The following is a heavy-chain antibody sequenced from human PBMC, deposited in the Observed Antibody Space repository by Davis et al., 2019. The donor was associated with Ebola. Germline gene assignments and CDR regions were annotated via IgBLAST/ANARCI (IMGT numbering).Heavy chain of an antibody. D-gene: IGHD4-17*01. Sequence: GESLRLSCAASGFTFYRYEMNWVRQAPGKGLVWVSRIQTDGSSTSYADSVKGRFTISRDNAKNTLYLQMNSLRVEDTAVYCCTRDYGDYVNDDRGQGTLVSVSS. CDR2: IQTDGSST. CDR1: GFTFYRYE. CDR3: TRDYGDYVNDD. V-gene: IGHV3-74*01. J-gene: IGHJ4*02.